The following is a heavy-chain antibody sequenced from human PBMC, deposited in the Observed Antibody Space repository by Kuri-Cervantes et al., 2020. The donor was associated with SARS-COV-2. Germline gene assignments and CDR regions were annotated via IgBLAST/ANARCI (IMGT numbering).Heavy chain of an antibody. Sequence: ESLKISCAASGFTFSDYYMSWIRQAPGKGLEWIGSVYYTGSAYYNPPLKSRATLSVDTSKNQVSLKLSSLTAADTGRYYCARQSSTLDWFDPWGQGTLVTVSS. CDR3: ARQSSTLDWFDP. CDR1: GFTFSDYY. V-gene: IGHV4-59*08. J-gene: IGHJ5*02. CDR2: VYYTGSA. D-gene: IGHD2-2*01.